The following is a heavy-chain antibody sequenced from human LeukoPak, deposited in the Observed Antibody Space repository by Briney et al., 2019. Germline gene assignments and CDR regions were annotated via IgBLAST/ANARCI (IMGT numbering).Heavy chain of an antibody. CDR3: ARDLADYYDSSGYYLGY. CDR2: IKSKTDGGTT. CDR1: GFTFSNAY. J-gene: IGHJ4*02. D-gene: IGHD3-22*01. V-gene: IGHV3-15*01. Sequence: PGGSLRLSCTASGFTFSNAYMSWVRQAPGKGLEWVGRIKSKTDGGTTDYVAPVKGRFTISRDNSKNTLYLQMNSLRAEDTAVYYCARDLADYYDSSGYYLGYWGQGTLVTVSS.